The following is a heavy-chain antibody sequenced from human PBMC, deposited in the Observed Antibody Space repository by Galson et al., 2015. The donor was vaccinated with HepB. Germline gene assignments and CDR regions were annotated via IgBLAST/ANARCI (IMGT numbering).Heavy chain of an antibody. V-gene: IGHV1-69*06. J-gene: IGHJ5*01. CDR2: VIPIFAKA. D-gene: IGHD3-3*01. CDR3: ASANDFWSGYRDAGTSRWFDS. CDR1: GDTFSSYA. Sequence: SVKVSCKASGDTFSSYAISWVRQAPGQGLEWMGGVIPIFAKAKYALKFQGRVTITADKSTNTAFMELSSLRPEDTAVYYCASANDFWSGYRDAGTSRWFDSWGQGTLVTVSS.